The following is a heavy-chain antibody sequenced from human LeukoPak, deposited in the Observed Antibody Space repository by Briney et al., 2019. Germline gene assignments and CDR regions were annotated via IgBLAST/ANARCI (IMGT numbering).Heavy chain of an antibody. CDR2: ISYDGSNK. CDR3: AREGFYCSSTSCYIIDP. Sequence: GGSLRLSCAASGFTFSSYGMHWVRQAPGKGLEWVAVISYDGSNKYYADSVKGRFTISRDNSKNTLYLQMNSLRAEDTAVYYCAREGFYCSSTSCYIIDPWGQGTLVTVSS. V-gene: IGHV3-30*03. D-gene: IGHD2-2*02. CDR1: GFTFSSYG. J-gene: IGHJ5*02.